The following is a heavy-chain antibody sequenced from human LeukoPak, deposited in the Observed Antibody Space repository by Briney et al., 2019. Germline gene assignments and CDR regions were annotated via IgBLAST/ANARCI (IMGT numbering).Heavy chain of an antibody. D-gene: IGHD6-19*01. Sequence: SETLSLTCTVSGGSISSYYWSWIRQPPGKGLEWIGYIYYSGSTNYNPSLKSRVTISVDTSKNQFSLKLSSVTAADTAVYYCARSHGSGWYGDAFDIWGQGTMVTVSS. J-gene: IGHJ3*02. V-gene: IGHV4-59*08. CDR3: ARSHGSGWYGDAFDI. CDR1: GGSISSYY. CDR2: IYYSGST.